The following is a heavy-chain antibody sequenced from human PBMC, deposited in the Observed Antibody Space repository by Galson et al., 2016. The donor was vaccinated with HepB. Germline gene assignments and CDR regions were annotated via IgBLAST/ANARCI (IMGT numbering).Heavy chain of an antibody. D-gene: IGHD3-16*01. CDR2: IYPGDSDT. Sequence: QSGAEVKKPGESLKISCKGSGYSFSKNWIGWVRKMPGKGLEWMGVIYPGDSDTRYSPSFQGQVTFSVDKSISTAYLHWSRLKASDRGVYYCARPDGGYGGDAFEIWGQGTMVTVSS. V-gene: IGHV5-51*01. CDR1: GYSFSKNW. CDR3: ARPDGGYGGDAFEI. J-gene: IGHJ3*02.